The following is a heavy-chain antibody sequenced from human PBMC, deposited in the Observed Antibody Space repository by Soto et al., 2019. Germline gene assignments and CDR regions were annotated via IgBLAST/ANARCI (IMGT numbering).Heavy chain of an antibody. D-gene: IGHD3-22*01. J-gene: IGHJ5*02. V-gene: IGHV4-59*08. CDR2: MYFGGSF. CDR3: ARSYYDSTGFAVDP. Sequence: SQTMPLTCAVYGGSFSGYYWSWISQPTGKGLEWIGFMYFGGSFNYNPSLTSRVTLSVETSKNQFSMRVTSVTAADTAVYYCARSYYDSTGFAVDPWGQGTLVTVSS. CDR1: GGSFSGYY.